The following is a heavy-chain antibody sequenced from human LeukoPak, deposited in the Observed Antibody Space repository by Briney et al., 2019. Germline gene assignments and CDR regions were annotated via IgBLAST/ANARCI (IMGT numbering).Heavy chain of an antibody. V-gene: IGHV3-13*01. J-gene: IGHJ2*01. D-gene: IGHD6-13*01. Sequence: GGSLRLSCAASGFSFRSYDMHWVRQATGKGLEWVSGIGTAGEIYYPGSVKGRFTISRENAKNSLYLQMNSLRAGDTAVYYCARAAYSSTWYSRYFDLWGRGTLVTVSS. CDR1: GFSFRSYD. CDR2: IGTAGEI. CDR3: ARAAYSSTWYSRYFDL.